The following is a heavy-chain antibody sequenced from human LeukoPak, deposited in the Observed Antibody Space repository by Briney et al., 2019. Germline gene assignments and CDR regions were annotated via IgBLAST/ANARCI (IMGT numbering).Heavy chain of an antibody. CDR2: IHYSGSA. V-gene: IGHV4-39*01. CDR1: GGSISSYY. CDR3: ATSGYGGNTRFDS. J-gene: IGHJ4*02. Sequence: SETLSLTCTVSGGSISSYYWGWIRQPPGKGLEWIGSIHYSGSAYYYSPSLKSRVTISVDTSKNQFSLKLSSVTAADTAVYYCATSGYGGNTRFDSWGQGTLVTVSS. D-gene: IGHD4-23*01.